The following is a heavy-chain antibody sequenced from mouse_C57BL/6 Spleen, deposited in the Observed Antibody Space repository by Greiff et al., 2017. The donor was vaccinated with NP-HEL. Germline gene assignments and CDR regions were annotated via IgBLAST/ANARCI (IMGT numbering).Heavy chain of an antibody. Sequence: VQLQESGAELVKPGASVKMSCKASGYTFTTYPIEWMKQHHGKSLEWIGNFYPYNDDTKYNEKFKGKATLTVETSSSPVYLEVRRLTSEDSAVYYCARKGGCGEFFAYWGQGTLVTVSA. J-gene: IGHJ3*01. V-gene: IGHV1-47*01. CDR2: FYPYNDDT. CDR1: GYTFTTYP. D-gene: IGHD1-1*02. CDR3: ARKGGCGEFFAY.